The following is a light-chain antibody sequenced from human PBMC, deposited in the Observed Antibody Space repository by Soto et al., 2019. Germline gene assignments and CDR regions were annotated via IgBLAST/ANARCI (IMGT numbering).Light chain of an antibody. V-gene: IGKV1-27*01. CDR1: QDISTY. CDR2: AAY. CDR3: QKYDNAPLT. Sequence: DIQMTQAPSSLSASVGDRVTITCRARQDISTYLAWYQHKPWKVPKLLISAAYTLQSGVPPRFSGSGSGTAFTLTISSLQPEDVATYYCQKYDNAPLTFGGGTKVEIK. J-gene: IGKJ4*01.